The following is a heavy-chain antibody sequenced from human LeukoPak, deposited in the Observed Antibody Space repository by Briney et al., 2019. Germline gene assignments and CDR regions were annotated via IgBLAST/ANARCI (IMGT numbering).Heavy chain of an antibody. CDR2: INAGNGNT. Sequence: ASVKVSCKASGYTFTSYAMHWVRQAPGQRLEWMGWINAGNGNTKYSQKFQGRVTITRDTSASTAYMELSSLRSEDTAVYYCARGTPYCTSASCYNYWGQGTLVTVSS. J-gene: IGHJ4*02. V-gene: IGHV1-3*01. D-gene: IGHD2-2*02. CDR1: GYTFTSYA. CDR3: ARGTPYCTSASCYNY.